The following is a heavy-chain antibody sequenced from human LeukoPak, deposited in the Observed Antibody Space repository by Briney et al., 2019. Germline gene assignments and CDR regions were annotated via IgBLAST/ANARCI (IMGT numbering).Heavy chain of an antibody. J-gene: IGHJ4*02. Sequence: PGGSLRLSCAASGFTFSSYGMHWVRQAPGKGLEWVAVISYDGSNKYYADSVKGRFTISRDNFKNTLYLQMNSLRAEDTAVYYCAKDHHVMQWLAYYFDYWGQGTLVTVSS. V-gene: IGHV3-30*18. CDR1: GFTFSSYG. CDR3: AKDHHVMQWLAYYFDY. D-gene: IGHD6-19*01. CDR2: ISYDGSNK.